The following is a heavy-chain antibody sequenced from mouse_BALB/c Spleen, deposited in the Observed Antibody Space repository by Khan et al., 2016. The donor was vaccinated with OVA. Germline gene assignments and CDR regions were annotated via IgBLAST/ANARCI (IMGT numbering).Heavy chain of an antibody. D-gene: IGHD2-2*01. CDR3: TRHGYVAGFTY. J-gene: IGHJ3*01. CDR1: GYSFTSYY. CDR2: IDTLSGDT. V-gene: IGHV1-31*01. Sequence: EVQLQQSGPELMKPGASVKISCKASGYSFTSYYIHWVMESHGKSLEWIGYIDTLSGDTTYNQKFKGKATLTVDKSSSTAYILLSNLTAEDSEVDACTRHGYVAGFTYWGQGTLVTVST.